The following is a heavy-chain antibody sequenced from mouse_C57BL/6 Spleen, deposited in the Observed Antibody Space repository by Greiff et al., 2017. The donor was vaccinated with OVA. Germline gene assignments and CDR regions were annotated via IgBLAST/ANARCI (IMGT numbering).Heavy chain of an antibody. CDR3: ARRYDHAAWFDF. CDR1: GYAFTSYL. J-gene: IGHJ3*01. V-gene: IGHV1-54*01. D-gene: IGHD2-4*01. Sequence: QVQLQQSGAELVRPGTSVKVSCKASGYAFTSYLIEWVKQRPGQGLEWIGEINPGSGGTKYNEKFKGKATLTADKSSSTAYMQLSSLTSEGSAVYFCARRYDHAAWFDFWGQGPLVTVSA. CDR2: INPGSGGT.